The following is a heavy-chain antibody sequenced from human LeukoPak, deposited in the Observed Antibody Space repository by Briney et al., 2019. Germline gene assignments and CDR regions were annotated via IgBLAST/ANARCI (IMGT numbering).Heavy chain of an antibody. CDR1: GYSFTSYW. Sequence: GESLKISCKGSGYSFTSYWIGWVRQMPGKGLEWMGIIYPGDSDTRYSPSFQGQVTISADKSISTAYLQWCSLKASDTAMYYCARQIAAGTWDLDYWGQGTLVTVSS. V-gene: IGHV5-51*01. CDR2: IYPGDSDT. CDR3: ARQIAAGTWDLDY. D-gene: IGHD6-13*01. J-gene: IGHJ4*02.